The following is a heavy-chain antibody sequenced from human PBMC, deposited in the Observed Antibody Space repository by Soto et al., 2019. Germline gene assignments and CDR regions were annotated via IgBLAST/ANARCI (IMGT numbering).Heavy chain of an antibody. CDR2: FYYSGST. CDR3: ARGGSKLFDY. V-gene: IGHV4-59*01. CDR1: GGSISSYY. D-gene: IGHD5-12*01. Sequence: SETLSLTCTVSGGSISSYYWSWIRQPPGKGLEWIGYFYYSGSTNYNPSLKSRVTISVDTSKNQFSLKLSSVAAADTAVYYCARGGSKLFDYWGQGPLVT. J-gene: IGHJ4*02.